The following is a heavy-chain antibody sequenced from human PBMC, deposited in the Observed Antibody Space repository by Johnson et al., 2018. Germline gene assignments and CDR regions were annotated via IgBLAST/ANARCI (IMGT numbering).Heavy chain of an antibody. V-gene: IGHV3-9*01. CDR3: ASLWVGVDAEYFQH. Sequence: VQLVESGGGLVQPGRSLRLSCAASGFSFEDYTMHWVRQVPGKGLEWVSSIDFKSACIAYADSVKGRFTISRDNARKSLYLQMNSLRVEDTAVYYCASLWVGVDAEYFQHWGQGTLVTVSS. D-gene: IGHD3-16*01. J-gene: IGHJ1*01. CDR2: IDFKSACI. CDR1: GFSFEDYT.